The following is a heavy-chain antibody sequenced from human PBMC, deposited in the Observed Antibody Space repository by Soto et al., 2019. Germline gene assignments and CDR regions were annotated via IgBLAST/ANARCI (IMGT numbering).Heavy chain of an antibody. CDR3: AHRVLRTVFGLVTTTAIYFDF. D-gene: IGHD3-3*01. J-gene: IGHJ4*02. V-gene: IGHV2-5*02. Sequence: QITLNESGPTVVRPTETLTLTCRFSGFSLTTSGVGVGWIRQSPGKAPEGLALIYWDDDKRYSASLKSRLTITKDTPKNQVVLTVSDLDPTDTATYYCAHRVLRTVFGLVTTTAIYFDFWGQGTPVAVSS. CDR1: GFSLTTSGVG. CDR2: IYWDDDK.